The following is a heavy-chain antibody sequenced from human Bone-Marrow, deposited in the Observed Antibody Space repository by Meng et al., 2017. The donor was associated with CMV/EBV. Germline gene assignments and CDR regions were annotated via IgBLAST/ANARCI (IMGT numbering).Heavy chain of an antibody. Sequence: GESLKISCAASGFTFSNSAMSWVRQAPGKGLEWVSAITASGGSSYHADSVKGRFTISRDNSKNTLYLQLNSLRAEDTAVYYCAKAFSSSWYREYYDYWGQGTLVNVSS. CDR3: AKAFSSSWYREYYDY. CDR2: ITASGGSS. V-gene: IGHV3-23*01. J-gene: IGHJ4*02. CDR1: GFTFSNSA. D-gene: IGHD6-13*01.